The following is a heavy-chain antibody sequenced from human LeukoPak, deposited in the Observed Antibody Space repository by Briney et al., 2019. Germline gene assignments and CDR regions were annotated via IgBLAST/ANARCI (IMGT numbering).Heavy chain of an antibody. V-gene: IGHV3-21*01. CDR1: GFTFSMST. D-gene: IGHD1-26*01. CDR2: ISRSSSKI. CDR3: ARALVGASGFGAFDI. Sequence: GGSLRLSCVASGFTFSMSTMNWVRQAPGKGLEWVSFISRSSSKIHYADSVKGRFTVPRDNAKNSLYLQMNSLRVEDTAMYFCARALVGASGFGAFDIWGQGTMVTVSS. J-gene: IGHJ3*02.